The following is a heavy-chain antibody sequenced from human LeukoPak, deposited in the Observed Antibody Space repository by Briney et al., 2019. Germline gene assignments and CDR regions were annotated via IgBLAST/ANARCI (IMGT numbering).Heavy chain of an antibody. CDR2: MNPNSGNT. D-gene: IGHD2-15*01. CDR1: GYTFTSYD. V-gene: IGHV1-8*01. J-gene: IGHJ4*02. Sequence: GASVKVSRKASGYTFTSYDINWVRQATGQGLEWMGWMNPNSGNTGYAQKFQGRVTMTRNSSITTAYMELSSLRSEDTAVYYCARRHGRDSDGSCYYPDYWGQGTLVTVSS. CDR3: ARRHGRDSDGSCYYPDY.